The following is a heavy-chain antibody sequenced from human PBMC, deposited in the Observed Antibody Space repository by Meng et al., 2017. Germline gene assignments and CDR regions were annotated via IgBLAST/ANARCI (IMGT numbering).Heavy chain of an antibody. CDR3: ARGYDFWSGQYYFDY. J-gene: IGHJ4*02. CDR1: GGSISSYY. D-gene: IGHD3-3*01. Sequence: VQLQELGPGLGKPSEPLSLTCTVSGGSISSYYWSWIRQPPGKGLEWIGYIYYSGSTNYNPSLKSRVTISVDTSKNQFSLKLSSVTAADTAVYYCARGYDFWSGQYYFDYWGQGTLVTVSS. V-gene: IGHV4-59*01. CDR2: IYYSGST.